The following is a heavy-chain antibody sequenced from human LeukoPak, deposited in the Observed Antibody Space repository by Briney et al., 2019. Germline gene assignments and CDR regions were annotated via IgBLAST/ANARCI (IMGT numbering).Heavy chain of an antibody. CDR1: GFTFSNYA. CDR3: AKDAISMNGIWDAFDI. Sequence: GGSLRLSCAASGFTFSNYAMNWVRQAPGKGLEWVSSISFGGDDTYYTDSVKGRFTISRDNSKSTLLLQMNSLRAEDTAVYYCAKDAISMNGIWDAFDIWGQGTMIIVSS. D-gene: IGHD3-22*01. J-gene: IGHJ3*02. V-gene: IGHV3-23*01. CDR2: ISFGGDDT.